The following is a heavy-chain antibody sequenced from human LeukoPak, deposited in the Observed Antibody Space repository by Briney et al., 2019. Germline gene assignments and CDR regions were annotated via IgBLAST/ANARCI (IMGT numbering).Heavy chain of an antibody. J-gene: IGHJ4*02. Sequence: GGSLRLSCAASGFTFDDYAMHWVRQAPGKGLEWVSTISWNSATIRYAGSMKGRFTISRDNAKNSLYLEMDSLRAEDTALYYCAKGGEVRGETNFDYWGQGTLVTVSS. V-gene: IGHV3-9*01. CDR1: GFTFDDYA. CDR3: AKGGEVRGETNFDY. CDR2: ISWNSATI. D-gene: IGHD3-10*01.